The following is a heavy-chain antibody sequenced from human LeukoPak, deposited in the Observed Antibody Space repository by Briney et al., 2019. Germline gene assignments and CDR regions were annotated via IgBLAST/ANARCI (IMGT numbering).Heavy chain of an antibody. CDR3: ARPARAVAGTVDY. CDR2: IYYSGST. V-gene: IGHV4-59*08. D-gene: IGHD6-19*01. J-gene: IGHJ4*02. Sequence: SETLSLTCTVSGGSISSYYWSWIRQPPGKGLEWIGYIYYSGSTNYNPPLKSRVTISVHTSKNQFSLKLSSVTAADTAVYYCARPARAVAGTVDYWGQGTLVTVSS. CDR1: GGSISSYY.